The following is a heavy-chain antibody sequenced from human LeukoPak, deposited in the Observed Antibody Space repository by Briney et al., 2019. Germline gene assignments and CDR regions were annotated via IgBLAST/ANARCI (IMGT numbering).Heavy chain of an antibody. Sequence: PGGSLRLSCAASRFTVSSNYMSWVRQAPGKGLEWVSVIYSGGSTYYADSVTGRFTISRDNPKNTLYLQMNSLRAEDTAVYYCARDIAYDSSGYYFPHFDYWGQGTLVTVSS. CDR2: IYSGGST. CDR1: RFTVSSNY. V-gene: IGHV3-53*01. CDR3: ARDIAYDSSGYYFPHFDY. D-gene: IGHD3-22*01. J-gene: IGHJ4*02.